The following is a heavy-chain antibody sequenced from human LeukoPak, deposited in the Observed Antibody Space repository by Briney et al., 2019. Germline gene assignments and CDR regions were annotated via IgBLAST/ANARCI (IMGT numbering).Heavy chain of an antibody. CDR2: SNDSGGT. CDR3: ARLSVIVGSTLEYYYYYMDV. D-gene: IGHD1-26*01. CDR1: GFTFSNAW. Sequence: GSLRLSCAASGFTFSNAWMSWVRQAPGKRLEWVGESNDSGGTNYNPSLKSRVTISADKSKNQVSLKLTSVTAADTAVYYCARLSVIVGSTLEYYYYYMDVWGQGTTVTVSS. V-gene: IGHV4-34*01. J-gene: IGHJ6*03.